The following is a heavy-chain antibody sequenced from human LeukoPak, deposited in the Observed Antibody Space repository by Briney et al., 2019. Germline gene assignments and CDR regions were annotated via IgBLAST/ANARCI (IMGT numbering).Heavy chain of an antibody. CDR3: ATSLYGDYGFGAFDT. D-gene: IGHD4-17*01. Sequence: SVKVSCKASGGTFSSYAISWVRQAPGHGLEWMGGIIPIFDTANYAQKFPGRVTITADESASTAYMELSSLRSEDTAVYYCATSLYGDYGFGAFDTWGQGTMVTVSS. CDR2: IIPIFDTA. V-gene: IGHV1-69*01. J-gene: IGHJ3*02. CDR1: GGTFSSYA.